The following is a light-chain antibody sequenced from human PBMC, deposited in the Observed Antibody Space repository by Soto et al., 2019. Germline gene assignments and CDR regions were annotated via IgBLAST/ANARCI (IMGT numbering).Light chain of an antibody. CDR3: QQRSNWPGVT. CDR1: QSVSSY. J-gene: IGKJ3*01. CDR2: DAS. V-gene: IGKV3-11*01. Sequence: PGERATLSCRASQSVSSYLAWYQQKPGQAPRLLIYDASNRATGIPARFSGSGSGTDFTLTISSLEPEDFAVYYCQQRSNWPGVTFGPGTKVDIK.